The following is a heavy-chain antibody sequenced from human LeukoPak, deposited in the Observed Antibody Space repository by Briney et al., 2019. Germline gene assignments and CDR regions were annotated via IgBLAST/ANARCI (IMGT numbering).Heavy chain of an antibody. V-gene: IGHV3-53*01. J-gene: IGHJ4*02. Sequence: GGSLRLSCAASGFTVSDNYMSWVRQAPGKGLEWVSIIYSAGSTNYADSVKGRFTISRDNSKNTLYLQMSSLRAEDTAVYYCVKSTLGYYDSSGYPDYWGQGTLVTVSS. CDR3: VKSTLGYYDSSGYPDY. CDR1: GFTVSDNY. CDR2: IYSAGST. D-gene: IGHD3-22*01.